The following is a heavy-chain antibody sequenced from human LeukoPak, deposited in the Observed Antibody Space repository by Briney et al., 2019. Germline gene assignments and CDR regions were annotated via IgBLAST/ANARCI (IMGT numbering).Heavy chain of an antibody. CDR3: TRDPDYDDPD. V-gene: IGHV3-11*01. Sequence: GGSLRLSCTAPGFTFSDHYMTWMRQAPGKGLEWISYITSSGRSTDYADSVKGRFIISRDNAKNSLFLQMSSLGVEDTAVYYCTRDPDYDDPDWGQGTLVTVSS. CDR1: GFTFSDHY. CDR2: ITSSGRST. D-gene: IGHD3-22*01. J-gene: IGHJ4*02.